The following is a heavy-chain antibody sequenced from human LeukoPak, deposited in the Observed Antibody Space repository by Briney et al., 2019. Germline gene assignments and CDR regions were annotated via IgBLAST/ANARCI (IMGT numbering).Heavy chain of an antibody. Sequence: GGSLRLSCAASGFTFDDYAMHWVRQAPGKGLEWVSGISWNSGSIGYADSVKGRFTIPRDNAKNSLYLQMNSLRAEDTALYYCAKDYGSGSANWFDPWGQGTLVTVSS. D-gene: IGHD3-10*01. V-gene: IGHV3-9*01. CDR2: ISWNSGSI. CDR3: AKDYGSGSANWFDP. J-gene: IGHJ5*02. CDR1: GFTFDDYA.